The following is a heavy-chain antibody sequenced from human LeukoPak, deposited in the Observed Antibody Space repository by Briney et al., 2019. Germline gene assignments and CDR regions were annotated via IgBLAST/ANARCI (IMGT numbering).Heavy chain of an antibody. CDR3: AELGITTIGGV. CDR1: GFTFSSYE. D-gene: IGHD3-10*02. V-gene: IGHV3-48*03. CDR2: IISSGSTI. Sequence: GGALRLSCAASGFTFSSYEMNWVRQAPGKGLEWVSYIISSGSTIYYADSVKGRFTISRDNAKNSLYLQMNSLRAEDTAVYYCAELGITTIGGVWGKGTTVTISS. J-gene: IGHJ6*04.